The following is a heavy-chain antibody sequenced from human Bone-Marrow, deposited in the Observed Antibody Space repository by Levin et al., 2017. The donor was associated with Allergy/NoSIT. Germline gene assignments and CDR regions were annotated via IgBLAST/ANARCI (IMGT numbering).Heavy chain of an antibody. V-gene: IGHV3-9*01. CDR2: IDWNSKKI. CDR3: VKGRGYCSGPNCYADAFAM. J-gene: IGHJ3*02. Sequence: SLKISCVASGFIFDDHAMHWVRQVPGKGLEWVSSIDWNSKKIGYADSVTGRFTISRDNANNSLYLQMNSLKDDDTALYYCVKGRGYCSGPNCYADAFAMWGQGTMVTVS. D-gene: IGHD2-15*01. CDR1: GFIFDDHA.